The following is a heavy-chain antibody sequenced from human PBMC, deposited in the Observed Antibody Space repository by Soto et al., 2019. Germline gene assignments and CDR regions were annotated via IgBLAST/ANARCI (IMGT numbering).Heavy chain of an antibody. Sequence: GGSLRLSCAASGFTFSDYYMSWIRQAPGKGLEWVSYISSSGSTIYYADSVKGRFTISRDNAKNSLYLQVNSLRAEDTAVYYCASSRTYNCGGDCYSGAFDIWGQGTMVTVSS. CDR3: ASSRTYNCGGDCYSGAFDI. D-gene: IGHD2-21*02. J-gene: IGHJ3*02. CDR2: ISSSGSTI. CDR1: GFTFSDYY. V-gene: IGHV3-11*01.